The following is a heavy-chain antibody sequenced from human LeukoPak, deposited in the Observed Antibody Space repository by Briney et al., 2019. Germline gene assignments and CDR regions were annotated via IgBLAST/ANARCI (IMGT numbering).Heavy chain of an antibody. J-gene: IGHJ4*02. CDR2: FYPGDSDT. V-gene: IGHV5-51*01. Sequence: ASLEISCKGSGYSFTSYWIGWVLQMPGKGLAWVGIFYPGDSDTRYSPSFQGQVTISADKSISTAYLQWSSLEASDTAMYYCARQGTYYYDSSGYYQDYWGQGTLVTVSS. D-gene: IGHD3-22*01. CDR1: GYSFTSYW. CDR3: ARQGTYYYDSSGYYQDY.